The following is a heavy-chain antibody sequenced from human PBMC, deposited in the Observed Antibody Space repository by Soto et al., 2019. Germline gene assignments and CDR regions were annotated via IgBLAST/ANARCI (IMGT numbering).Heavy chain of an antibody. CDR2: IYSGGDT. CDR3: ARVAAHSSGWLDY. CDR1: GFSVSSNY. D-gene: IGHD6-19*01. J-gene: IGHJ4*02. V-gene: IGHV3-66*01. Sequence: EVQRVESGGGLVQPGGSLRLSCAASGFSVSSNYISWVRQAPGKGLEWVSIIYSGGDTYYADSVKGRFTISRDNSKNTLYLQINSLRAEDTAVYYCARVAAHSSGWLDYWGQRTLITVSS.